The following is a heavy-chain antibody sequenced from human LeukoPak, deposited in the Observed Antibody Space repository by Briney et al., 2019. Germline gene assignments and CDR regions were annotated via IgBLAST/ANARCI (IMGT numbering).Heavy chain of an antibody. V-gene: IGHV4-30-2*01. CDR2: IYHSGST. D-gene: IGHD3-22*01. CDR3: ARDRYYYDSSGYYY. CDR1: GGSISSGGYS. Sequence: SETLSLTCAVSGGSISSGGYSWSWIRQPPGKGLEWIGYIYHSGSTYYNPSLKSRVTISVDRSKNQFSLKLSSVTAADTAVYYCARDRYYYDSSGYYYWGQGTLVTVSS. J-gene: IGHJ4*02.